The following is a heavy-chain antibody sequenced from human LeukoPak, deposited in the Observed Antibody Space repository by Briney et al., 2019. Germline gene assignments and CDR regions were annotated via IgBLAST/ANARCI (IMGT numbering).Heavy chain of an antibody. V-gene: IGHV1-8*03. D-gene: IGHD4-23*01. CDR1: GYTFTSYD. CDR2: MNPNSGDT. Sequence: ASVKVSCKASGYTFTSYDINWVRQATGQGLEWMGWMNPNSGDTGYAQKFQGRVTITRNTSISTAYMELSSLRSEDTAVYYCARGRGIYGGNYYWGQGTLVTVSP. CDR3: ARGRGIYGGNYY. J-gene: IGHJ4*02.